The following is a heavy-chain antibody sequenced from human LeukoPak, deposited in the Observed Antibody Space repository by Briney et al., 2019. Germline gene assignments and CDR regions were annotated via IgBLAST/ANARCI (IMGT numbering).Heavy chain of an antibody. Sequence: SETLSLTCTVSGYSINSGHYWGWIRQPPGKGLEWIGSIYESGSTFYNPSLKSRITMSVDTSKNQFSLNLRSVTATDTAVYYCARVLDYYGSGTYSFDYWGQGTLVTVSS. J-gene: IGHJ4*02. CDR3: ARVLDYYGSGTYSFDY. V-gene: IGHV4-38-2*02. D-gene: IGHD3-10*01. CDR1: GYSINSGHY. CDR2: IYESGST.